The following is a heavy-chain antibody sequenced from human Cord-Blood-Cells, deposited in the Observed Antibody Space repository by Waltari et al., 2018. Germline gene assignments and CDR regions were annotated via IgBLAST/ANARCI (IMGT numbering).Heavy chain of an antibody. D-gene: IGHD3-3*01. CDR3: AKGGLRFLEWLLYYFDY. Sequence: QVQLVESGGGVVQPGRSLRLSCAASGFTFSSYGMHWVRQGAGKGVGWVAVISYDGSNKYYADSVKGRFTISRDNSKNTLYLQMNSLRAEDTAVYYCAKGGLRFLEWLLYYFDYWGQGTLVTVSS. CDR1: GFTFSSYG. J-gene: IGHJ4*02. V-gene: IGHV3-30*18. CDR2: ISYDGSNK.